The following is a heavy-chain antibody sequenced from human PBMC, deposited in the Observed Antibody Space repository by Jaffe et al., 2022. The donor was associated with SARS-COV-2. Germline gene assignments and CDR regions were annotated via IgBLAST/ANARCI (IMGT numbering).Heavy chain of an antibody. CDR2: ISYDGSNK. CDR3: AKESALYGDNTVGAFDY. J-gene: IGHJ4*02. V-gene: IGHV3-30*18. D-gene: IGHD4-17*01. Sequence: QVQLVESGGGVVQPGRSLRLSCAASGFTFSSYGMHWVRQAPGKGLEWVAVISYDGSNKYYADSVKGRFTISRDNSKNTLYLQMNSLRAEDTAVYYCAKESALYGDNTVGAFDYWGQGTLVTVSS. CDR1: GFTFSSYG.